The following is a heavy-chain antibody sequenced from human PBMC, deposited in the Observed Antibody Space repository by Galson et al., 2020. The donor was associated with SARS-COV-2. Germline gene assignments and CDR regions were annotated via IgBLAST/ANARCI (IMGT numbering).Heavy chain of an antibody. CDR1: GGPISSSSYY. J-gene: IGHJ3*02. D-gene: IGHD3-10*01. Sequence: SETLSLTCTVSGGPISSSSYYWGWIRPPPGKGLEWIGSIYYSGSTYYNPSLKSRVTISVDTSKNQFSLKLSSVTAADTAVYYCARGAVRGVMRHAFDIWGQGTMVTVSS. CDR3: ARGAVRGVMRHAFDI. V-gene: IGHV4-39*07. CDR2: IYYSGST.